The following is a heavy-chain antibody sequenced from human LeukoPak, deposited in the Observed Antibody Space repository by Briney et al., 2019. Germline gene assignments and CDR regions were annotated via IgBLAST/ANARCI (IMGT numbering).Heavy chain of an antibody. D-gene: IGHD3-3*01. Sequence: GGSLRLSCAASRFTFSSYGIHWVRQAPGKGLEWVAVISYDGSNKYYADSVKGRFTISRDNSKNTLYLQMSSLRAEDTAVYYCARDSRYLEWLLPPLVGMDVWGRGTTVTVSS. CDR3: ARDSRYLEWLLPPLVGMDV. J-gene: IGHJ6*02. V-gene: IGHV3-30-3*01. CDR1: RFTFSSYG. CDR2: ISYDGSNK.